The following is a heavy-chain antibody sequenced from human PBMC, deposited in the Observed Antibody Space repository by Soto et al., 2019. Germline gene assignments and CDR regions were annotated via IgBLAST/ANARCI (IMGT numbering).Heavy chain of an antibody. J-gene: IGHJ3*02. D-gene: IGHD1-26*01. CDR3: ARGWELLGDAFDI. Sequence: ASVKVSCKASGGTFSSYAISWVRQAPGQGLEWMGWISAYNGNTNYAQKLQGRVTMTTDTSTSTAYMELRSLRSDDTAVYYCARGWELLGDAFDIWGQGTMVTVSS. V-gene: IGHV1-18*01. CDR2: ISAYNGNT. CDR1: GGTFSSYA.